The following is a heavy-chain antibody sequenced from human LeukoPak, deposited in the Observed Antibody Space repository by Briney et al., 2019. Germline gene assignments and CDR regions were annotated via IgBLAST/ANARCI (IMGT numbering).Heavy chain of an antibody. J-gene: IGHJ4*02. CDR2: ISSSSSTI. CDR1: GFTFSSYS. V-gene: IGHV3-48*01. Sequence: PGGSLRLSCAASGFTFSSYSMNWVRQAPGKGLEWVSYISSSSSTIYYADSVKGRFTISRDNAKNSLYLQMNSLRAEDTAVYYCARETLGDFGVFDYWGQGTLVTVSS. CDR3: ARETLGDFGVFDY. D-gene: IGHD3-16*01.